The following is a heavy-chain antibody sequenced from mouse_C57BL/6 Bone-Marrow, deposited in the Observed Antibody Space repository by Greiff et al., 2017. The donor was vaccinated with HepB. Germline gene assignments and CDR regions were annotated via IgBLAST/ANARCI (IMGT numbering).Heavy chain of an antibody. CDR3: ARDYYGTSWFAY. J-gene: IGHJ3*01. CDR2: INPNNGGT. D-gene: IGHD1-1*01. CDR1: GYTFTDYN. Sequence: VQLKQSGPELVKPGASVKIPCKASGYTFTDYNMDWVKQSHGKSLEWIGDINPNNGGTIYNQKFKGKATLTVDKSSSTAYMELRSLTSEDTAVYYCARDYYGTSWFAYWGQGTLVTVSA. V-gene: IGHV1-18*01.